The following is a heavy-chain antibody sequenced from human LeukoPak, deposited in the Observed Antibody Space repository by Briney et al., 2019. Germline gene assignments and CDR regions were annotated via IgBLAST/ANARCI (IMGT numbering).Heavy chain of an antibody. J-gene: IGHJ4*02. CDR2: ISSSGSTI. Sequence: GGSLRLSCAASGFTFSSYEMNWVRQAPGKGLEWVSYISSSGSTIYYADSVKGRFTISRDNAKNSLYLQMNSLRAEDTAVYYCAREDYGDYPFDYWGQGTLVTVSS. CDR3: AREDYGDYPFDY. V-gene: IGHV3-48*03. CDR1: GFTFSSYE. D-gene: IGHD4-17*01.